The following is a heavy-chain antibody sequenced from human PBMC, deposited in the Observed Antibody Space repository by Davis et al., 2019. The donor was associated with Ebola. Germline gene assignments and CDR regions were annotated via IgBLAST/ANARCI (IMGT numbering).Heavy chain of an antibody. CDR3: ANILPYGSGSYYCGWFDP. CDR2: LDPEHGET. V-gene: IGHV1-24*01. D-gene: IGHD3-10*01. Sequence: ASVTVSCKVSVYIPTELSMHWARQAPGKGLEWLGGLDPEHGETIYAQKFQGRVTMTEDTSTDTAYMELSSLRSEDTAVYYCANILPYGSGSYYCGWFDPWGQGTLITVSS. J-gene: IGHJ5*02. CDR1: VYIPTELS.